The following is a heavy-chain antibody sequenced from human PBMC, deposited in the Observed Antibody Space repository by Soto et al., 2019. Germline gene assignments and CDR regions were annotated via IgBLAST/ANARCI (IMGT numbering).Heavy chain of an antibody. CDR3: ARAGQYYDASGYAD. CDR1: GYSFATSG. Sequence: QDKLVQSGTEVKKPGASIKVSCKASGYSFATSGMTWVRQAPGQGFEWKGWISVYNGNTNDDPNLQDRVTMTTDTSTNTAYLEVRTLRSDDTAVYYCARAGQYYDASGYADWGQGTLVTVSS. D-gene: IGHD3-22*01. J-gene: IGHJ4*02. V-gene: IGHV1-18*01. CDR2: ISVYNGNT.